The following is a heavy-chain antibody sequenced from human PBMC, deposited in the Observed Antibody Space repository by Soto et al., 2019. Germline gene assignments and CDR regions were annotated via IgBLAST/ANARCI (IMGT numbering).Heavy chain of an antibody. CDR1: EFTLRRSW. J-gene: IGHJ6*02. CDR2: XXXXGXXX. Sequence: GGSLRLPGAACEFTLRRSWMDWLRQAPGKEPEXVAXXXXXGXXXTCVDSVKGRFTISRDNAETSLYLQMNSLRPEDTAVSYCASLGRHGWGQGSTVTASS. V-gene: IGHV3-7*01. CDR3: ASLGRHG. D-gene: IGHD3-16*01.